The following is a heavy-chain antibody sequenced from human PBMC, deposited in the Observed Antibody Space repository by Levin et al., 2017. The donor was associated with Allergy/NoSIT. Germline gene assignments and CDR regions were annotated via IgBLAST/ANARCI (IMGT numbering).Heavy chain of an antibody. J-gene: IGHJ4*02. V-gene: IGHV4-34*01. CDR1: GGSFSGYY. Sequence: SETLSLTCAVYGGSFSGYYWSWIRQPPGKGLEWIGEINHSGSTNYNPSLKSRVTISVDTSKNQFSLKLSSVTAADTAVYYCARGRRPLRWSWNLGLGFDYWGQGTLVTVSS. CDR3: ARGRRPLRWSWNLGLGFDY. D-gene: IGHD1-1*01. CDR2: INHSGST.